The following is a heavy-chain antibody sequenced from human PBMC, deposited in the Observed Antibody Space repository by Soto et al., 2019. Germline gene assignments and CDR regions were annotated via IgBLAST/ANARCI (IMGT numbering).Heavy chain of an antibody. V-gene: IGHV4-39*07. Sequence: PSETLSLTCTVSGASISNHNYYWGWIRQPPGKGLEWIGTIYYSGITHYNPSLKSRVTISVDKSKNRFSLNLSSVTAADTAVYYCARSEATVLDSWGQGTLVTVSS. CDR1: GASISNHNYY. CDR2: IYYSGIT. D-gene: IGHD4-17*01. CDR3: ARSEATVLDS. J-gene: IGHJ4*02.